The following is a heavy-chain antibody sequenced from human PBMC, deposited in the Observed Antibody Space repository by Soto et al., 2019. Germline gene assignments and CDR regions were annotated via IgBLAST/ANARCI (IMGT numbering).Heavy chain of an antibody. D-gene: IGHD3-3*01. Sequence: ASVKVSCKASGYTFTSYYMHWVRQAPGQGLEWMGIINPSGGSTSYAQKFQGRVTMTRDTSTSTVYMELSSLRSEDTAVYYCARGVPEGLPVGRPFDYWGQGTLVTVSS. CDR3: ARGVPEGLPVGRPFDY. V-gene: IGHV1-46*01. J-gene: IGHJ4*02. CDR1: GYTFTSYY. CDR2: INPSGGST.